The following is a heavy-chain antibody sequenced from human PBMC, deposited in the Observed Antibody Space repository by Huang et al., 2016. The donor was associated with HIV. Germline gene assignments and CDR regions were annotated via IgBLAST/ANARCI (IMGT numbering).Heavy chain of an antibody. Sequence: LAQPGGSLRLSCTASGFTFGSYAMNWVRQAPGKGLEWVSGTTASGGRTYYAKSVKGRFTISRDNSKNTLYLQMNSLRAEDTALYYCAKHLGGRRGFTFIVLFGAFDMWGQGTMVTVSS. D-gene: IGHD3-3*01. V-gene: IGHV3-23*01. CDR2: TTASGGRT. J-gene: IGHJ3*02. CDR3: AKHLGGRRGFTFIVLFGAFDM. CDR1: GFTFGSYA.